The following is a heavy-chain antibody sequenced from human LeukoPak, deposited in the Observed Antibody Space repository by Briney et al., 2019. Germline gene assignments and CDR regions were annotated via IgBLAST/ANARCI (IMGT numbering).Heavy chain of an antibody. D-gene: IGHD6-19*01. V-gene: IGHV1-8*02. CDR3: ARGESSGWYSGY. CDR1: GDTFTGYY. J-gene: IGHJ4*02. CDR2: MNPNSGNT. Sequence: ASVKVSCKASGDTFTGYYMHWVRQAPGQGLEWMGWMNPNSGNTGYAQKFQGRVTMTRNTSISTAYMELSSLRSEDTAVYYCARGESSGWYSGYWGQGTLVTVPS.